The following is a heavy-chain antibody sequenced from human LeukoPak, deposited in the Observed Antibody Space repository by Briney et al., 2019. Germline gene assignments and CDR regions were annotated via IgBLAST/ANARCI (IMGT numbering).Heavy chain of an antibody. CDR3: AKDQDLYCSGGSCYSTLDY. CDR1: GFTFSSYG. J-gene: IGHJ4*02. Sequence: GGSLRLCCAASGFTFSSYGMHWVRQAPGKGLEWLAFIRYDGRSKYYADSVKGRFTISRDNSKNTLYLQMNSLRAEDTAVYYCAKDQDLYCSGGSCYSTLDYWGQGTLVTVSS. CDR2: IRYDGRSK. V-gene: IGHV3-30*02. D-gene: IGHD2-15*01.